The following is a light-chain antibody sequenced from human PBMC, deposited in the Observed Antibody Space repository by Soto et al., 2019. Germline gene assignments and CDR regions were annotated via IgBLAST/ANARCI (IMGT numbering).Light chain of an antibody. CDR3: QQYNNWPPK. V-gene: IGKV3-15*01. CDR1: QSVSSN. J-gene: IGKJ1*01. Sequence: EIVMTQSPATLSLSPRERATLSCRASQSVSSNLAWYQQKPGQAPRLLIYGASTRATGIPARFSGSGSGTEFTLTISSLQSEDFEVYYCQQYNNWPPKFGQGTKV. CDR2: GAS.